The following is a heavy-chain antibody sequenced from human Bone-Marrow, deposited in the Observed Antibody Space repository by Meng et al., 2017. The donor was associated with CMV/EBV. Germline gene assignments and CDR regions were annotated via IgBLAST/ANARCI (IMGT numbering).Heavy chain of an antibody. CDR2: INHSGST. CDR1: GGSISSSSYY. CDR3: ARGVTIFGVVIELEDTFDP. Sequence: SETLSLTCTVSGGSISSSSYYWGWIRQPPGKGLEWIGEINHSGSTNYNPSLKSRVTISVDTSKNQFSLKLSSVTAADTAVYYCARGVTIFGVVIELEDTFDPWGQGTLVTVSS. D-gene: IGHD3-3*01. J-gene: IGHJ5*02. V-gene: IGHV4-39*07.